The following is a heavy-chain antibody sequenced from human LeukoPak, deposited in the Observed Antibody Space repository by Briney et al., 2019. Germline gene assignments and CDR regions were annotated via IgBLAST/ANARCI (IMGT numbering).Heavy chain of an antibody. CDR3: ARGAQIEDIVVVPAANYYYYGMDV. Sequence: ASVKVSCKGSGYTLSNHAFSWVRQAPGQGLEWMGWISADNGNTNHAQKFQGRVSLTTDTSTSTAYMELRSLRSDDTAVYYCARGAQIEDIVVVPAANYYYYGMDVWGQGTTVTVSS. CDR2: ISADNGNT. D-gene: IGHD2-2*01. V-gene: IGHV1-18*04. CDR1: GYTLSNHA. J-gene: IGHJ6*02.